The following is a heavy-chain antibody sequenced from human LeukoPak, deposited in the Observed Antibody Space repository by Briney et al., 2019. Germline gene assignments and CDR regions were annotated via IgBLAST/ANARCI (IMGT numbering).Heavy chain of an antibody. V-gene: IGHV3-30*18. CDR1: GFTFSSYG. CDR2: ISYDGSNK. CDR3: AKVMRSNGCFDY. Sequence: GGSLRLSCAASGFTFSSYGMHWVRQAPGKGLEWVAVISYDGSNKYYADSVKGRFTISRDNSKNTLYLQMNSLRAEDTAVYYCAKVMRSNGCFDYWGQGTLVTVSS. J-gene: IGHJ4*02. D-gene: IGHD5-18*01.